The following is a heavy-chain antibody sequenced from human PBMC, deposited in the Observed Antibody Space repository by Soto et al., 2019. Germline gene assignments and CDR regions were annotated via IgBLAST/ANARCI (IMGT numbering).Heavy chain of an antibody. CDR3: VAPHYDILTGYYQYYSSDIEA. Sequence: EVHLLESGGGLGQPGGSLRLSCAASGFSFSAFAMNWVRQAPGKGLEWVSAISGSGDSTDYADSVKGRFTISRDNSRNTVHLQMNSLRADGTAIYYCVAPHYDILTGYYQYYSSDIEAWGQGTTVTVSS. D-gene: IGHD3-9*01. J-gene: IGHJ6*02. V-gene: IGHV3-23*01. CDR2: ISGSGDST. CDR1: GFSFSAFA.